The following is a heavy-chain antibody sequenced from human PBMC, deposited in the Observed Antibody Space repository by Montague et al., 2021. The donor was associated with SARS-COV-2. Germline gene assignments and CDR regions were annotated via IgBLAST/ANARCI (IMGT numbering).Heavy chain of an antibody. V-gene: IGHV3-20*01. D-gene: IGHD3-10*01. Sequence: SLRLSCAASGFTFDDYGMSWVRQAPGKGLEWVSGISRSGDRTDYGDSVKGRFTISRDNAKNSLYLQMNSLTVEDTAFYHCSRGGSMSRGVVDFWGQGTLVSVSS. J-gene: IGHJ4*02. CDR2: ISRSGDRT. CDR3: SRGGSMSRGVVDF. CDR1: GFTFDDYG.